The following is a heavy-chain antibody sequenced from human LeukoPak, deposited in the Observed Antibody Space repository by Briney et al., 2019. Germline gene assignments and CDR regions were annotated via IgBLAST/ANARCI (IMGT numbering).Heavy chain of an antibody. CDR2: IRSDESNK. V-gene: IGHV3-30*02. J-gene: IGHJ4*02. D-gene: IGHD6-6*01. CDR1: GFTVSSNY. CDR3: AKGEQLGPLYS. Sequence: QSGGSLRLSWAASGFTVSSNYMSWVRQAPGKGLEWVALIRSDESNKYYADSVKGRFTISRDNSKNTLYLQMNSLRAEDTAVYYCAKGEQLGPLYSWGQGTLVTVSS.